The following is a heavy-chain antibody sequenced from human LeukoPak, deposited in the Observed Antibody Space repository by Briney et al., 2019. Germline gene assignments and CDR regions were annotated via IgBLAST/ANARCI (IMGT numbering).Heavy chain of an antibody. CDR3: ARDVTFGGVGSYYFDY. Sequence: SVKVSCKASGGTFSSYAISWVRQAPGQGLEWMGGIVPIFGTANYAQKFQGRVTITADESTSTAYMELSSLRSEDTAVYYCARDVTFGGVGSYYFDYWGQGTLVTVSS. J-gene: IGHJ4*02. CDR2: IVPIFGTA. D-gene: IGHD3-16*01. V-gene: IGHV1-69*13. CDR1: GGTFSSYA.